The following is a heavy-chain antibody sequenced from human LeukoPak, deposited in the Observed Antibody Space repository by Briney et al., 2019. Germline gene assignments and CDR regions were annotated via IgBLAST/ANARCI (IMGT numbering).Heavy chain of an antibody. CDR3: AIVPFDI. J-gene: IGHJ3*02. CDR2: IIHSGST. Sequence: SETLSLTCAVYGGSFSDYYWTWIRQPPGRGLEWIGQIIHSGSTKYNPSLKSRVTISIDTSKNQFSLRLSSVTAADTAVYYCAIVPFDIWGQGTMVTVSS. V-gene: IGHV4-34*12. CDR1: GGSFSDYY.